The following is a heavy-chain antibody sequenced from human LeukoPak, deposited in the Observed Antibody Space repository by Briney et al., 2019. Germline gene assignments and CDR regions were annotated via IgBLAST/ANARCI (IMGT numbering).Heavy chain of an antibody. Sequence: GGSLRLSCAASGFTFSDHFMDWVRQAPGKGLEWVGRSRNKVNSYTTEYAASVNGRFTISRDVSKDSLFLQMNGLKTEDTAVYYCARNRYDSNGYYIDYWGQGTLVTVSS. CDR1: GFTFSDHF. CDR2: SRNKVNSYTT. J-gene: IGHJ4*02. V-gene: IGHV3-72*01. CDR3: ARNRYDSNGYYIDY. D-gene: IGHD3-22*01.